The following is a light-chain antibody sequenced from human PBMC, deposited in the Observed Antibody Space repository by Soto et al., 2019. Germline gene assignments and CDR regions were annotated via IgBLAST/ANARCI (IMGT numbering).Light chain of an antibody. CDR2: WAS. J-gene: IGKJ4*01. Sequence: NMMTQYADSLAVSLGVRGTINCKSSQSVLSSSTNQNHLAWYQQKPGQPPRLLIYWASTRESGVPDRFSGGGSGTDFTLTISSLQAEDVAVYYCQQYYTTPLTFGGGTKVEIK. V-gene: IGKV4-1*01. CDR3: QQYYTTPLT. CDR1: QSVLSSSTNQNH.